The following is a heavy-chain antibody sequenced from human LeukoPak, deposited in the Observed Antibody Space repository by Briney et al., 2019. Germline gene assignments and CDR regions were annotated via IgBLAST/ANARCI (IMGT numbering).Heavy chain of an antibody. J-gene: IGHJ5*02. CDR3: ARDLGGDNWFDP. Sequence: SQTLSLTCAVSGGSISSGGYSWRWIRQPPGKGLEWIGYIYHSGSTYYNPSLKSRVTISVDRSKNQFSLKLSSVTAADTAVYYCARDLGGDNWFDPWGQGTLVTVSS. D-gene: IGHD3-16*01. V-gene: IGHV4-30-2*01. CDR1: GGSISSGGYS. CDR2: IYHSGST.